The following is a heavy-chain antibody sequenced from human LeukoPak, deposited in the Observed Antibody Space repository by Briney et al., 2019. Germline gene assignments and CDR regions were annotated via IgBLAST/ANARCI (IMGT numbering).Heavy chain of an antibody. Sequence: SQTLSLTCAISGDSVSRNSAAWNWIRQSPSRGLEWLGRTYYRSKWYNDYAVSVKSRITINPDTSKNQFSLQLNSVTPEDTAVYYCAREISSWIPSSLEVWGYDYWGQGTLVTVSS. CDR1: GDSVSRNSAA. D-gene: IGHD3-16*01. CDR3: AREISSWIPSSLEVWGYDY. J-gene: IGHJ4*02. CDR2: TYYRSKWYN. V-gene: IGHV6-1*01.